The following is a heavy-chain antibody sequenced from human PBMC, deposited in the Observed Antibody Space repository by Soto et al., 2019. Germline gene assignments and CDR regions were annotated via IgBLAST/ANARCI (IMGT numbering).Heavy chain of an antibody. CDR3: ARGGYYGSGSTTYYFDY. CDR1: GGSISSSNW. CDR2: IYYSGST. Sequence: QVQLQESGPGLVKPSGTLSLTCAVSGGSISSSNWWSWVRQPPGKGLEWIGEIYYSGSTNYNPSLKSRVTISVDKSKNQFSLKLSSVTAADTAVYYCARGGYYGSGSTTYYFDYWGQGTLVTVSS. D-gene: IGHD3-10*01. J-gene: IGHJ4*02. V-gene: IGHV4-4*02.